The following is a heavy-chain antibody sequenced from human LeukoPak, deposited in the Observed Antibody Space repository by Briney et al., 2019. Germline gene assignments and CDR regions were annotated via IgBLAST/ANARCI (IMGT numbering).Heavy chain of an antibody. CDR2: MNPKSGYT. CDR1: GYTFTSYD. J-gene: IGHJ3*02. D-gene: IGHD3-22*01. CDR3: AREAQRNYGGYLGGAYDI. Sequence: ASVKVSCKASGYTFTSYDINWVRQATGQGLEWMGWMNPKSGYTGHAQRFQGRVTITGDTSISTVYMELSSLRSEDTAVYYCAREAQRNYGGYLGGAYDIWGQGTLVTVSS. V-gene: IGHV1-8*03.